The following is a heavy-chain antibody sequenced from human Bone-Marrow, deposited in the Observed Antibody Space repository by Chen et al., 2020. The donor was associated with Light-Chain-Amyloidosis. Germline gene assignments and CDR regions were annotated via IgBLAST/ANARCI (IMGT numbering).Heavy chain of an antibody. CDR2: ISANNGNA. J-gene: IGHJ4*02. V-gene: IGHV1-18*01. CDR3: VRGHPSGWYQGDH. D-gene: IGHD6-19*01. Sequence: QLVQSGAEAKKPGASVKVHCRASGYTFSAYGISWVRQAPGQGLEWMGWISANNGNANYAQNFQGRITMTTDMSTGTSYMELRSLRVDDTALYYCVRGHPSGWYQGDHWGQGTLVTVSS. CDR1: GYTFSAYG.